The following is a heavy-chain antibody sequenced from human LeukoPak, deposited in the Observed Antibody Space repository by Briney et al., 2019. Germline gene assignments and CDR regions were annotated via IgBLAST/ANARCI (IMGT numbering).Heavy chain of an antibody. CDR1: GFTFSSYA. J-gene: IGHJ6*03. V-gene: IGHV4-34*01. Sequence: PGGSLRLSCAASGFTFSSYAMSWIRQPPGKGLEWIGEINHSGSTNYNPSLKSRVTISVDTSKNQFSLKLSSVTAADTAVYYCARLHYDILTGYPSGNYYMDVWGKGTTVTISS. D-gene: IGHD3-9*01. CDR3: ARLHYDILTGYPSGNYYMDV. CDR2: INHSGST.